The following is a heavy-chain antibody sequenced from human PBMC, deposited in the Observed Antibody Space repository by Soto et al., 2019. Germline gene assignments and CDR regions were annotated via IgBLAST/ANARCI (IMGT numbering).Heavy chain of an antibody. D-gene: IGHD5-12*01. CDR3: GRGDFEH. V-gene: IGHV3-66*01. J-gene: IGHJ5*02. Sequence: EVQLVESGGGLVQPGGSLRLSCAASGFTVSTNYMSWVRQAPGDGLEWVSIMFAGGDTYYADSVKGRFTISRDNSKNTMYLQMHSLRVEDTAVYYYGRGDFEHWGRGTLVTISS. CDR2: MFAGGDT. CDR1: GFTVSTNY.